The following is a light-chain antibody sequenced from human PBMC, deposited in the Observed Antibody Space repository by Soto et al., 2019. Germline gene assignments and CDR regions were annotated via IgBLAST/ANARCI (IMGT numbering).Light chain of an antibody. V-gene: IGKV3-11*01. CDR2: DAS. CDR3: QQRSNWSLT. CDR1: QSVSSY. J-gene: IGKJ4*01. Sequence: EIVLTQSPATLSLSPGERATLSCRASQSVSSYLAWYQQQPGQAPRLLIYDASNRATGIPARFSGSGSGTDFPLTSSSPEPEDFAVYYCQQRSNWSLTFGGGNQVEIK.